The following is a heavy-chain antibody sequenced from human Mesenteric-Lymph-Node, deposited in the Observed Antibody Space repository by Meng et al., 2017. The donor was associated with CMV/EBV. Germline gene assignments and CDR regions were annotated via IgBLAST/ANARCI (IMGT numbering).Heavy chain of an antibody. CDR2: IYYTGST. V-gene: IGHV4-39*01. D-gene: IGHD3-3*01. CDR1: GGSLSSTSYY. CDR3: ARLDPYDFWSGYYDS. Sequence: SGGSLSSTSYYWGWVRQPPGKGLEWIGNIYYTGSTDYDPSLKSRGTMSVDTSKNQFSLNLNSVTAADTAMYYCARLDPYDFWSGYYDSWGQGTLVTVSS. J-gene: IGHJ4*02.